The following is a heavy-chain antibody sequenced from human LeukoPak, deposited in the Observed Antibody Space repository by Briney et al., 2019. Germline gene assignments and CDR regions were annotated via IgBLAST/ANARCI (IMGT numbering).Heavy chain of an antibody. D-gene: IGHD5-24*01. CDR3: AKDRRRWLPGEPDY. V-gene: IGHV3-43D*03. CDR1: GFTFDDYA. J-gene: IGHJ4*02. CDR2: ISWDGGST. Sequence: GGSLRLSCAASGFTFDDYAMHWVRQAPGKGLEWVSLISWDGGSTYYADSVKGRFTISRDNSKNSLYPQMNSLRAEDTALYYCAKDRRRWLPGEPDYWGQGTLVTVSS.